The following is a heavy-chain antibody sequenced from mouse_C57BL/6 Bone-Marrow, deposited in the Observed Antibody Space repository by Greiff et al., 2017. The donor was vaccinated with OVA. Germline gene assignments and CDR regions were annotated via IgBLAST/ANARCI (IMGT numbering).Heavy chain of an antibody. CDR1: GYSFTDYN. V-gene: IGHV1-39*01. Sequence: VHVKQSGPELVKPGASVKISCKASGYSFTDYNMNWVKQSNGKSLEWIGVINPNYGATSYNQKFKGKATLTVDQSSSTAYMQLNSLTSEDSAVYYCASGSEVYFDYWGQGTTLTVSS. CDR2: INPNYGAT. D-gene: IGHD1-1*01. J-gene: IGHJ2*01. CDR3: ASGSEVYFDY.